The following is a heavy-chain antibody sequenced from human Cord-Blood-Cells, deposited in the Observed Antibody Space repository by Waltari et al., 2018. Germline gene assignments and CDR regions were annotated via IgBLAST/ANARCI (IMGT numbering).Heavy chain of an antibody. D-gene: IGHD6-6*01. CDR1: GFTFDDYA. J-gene: IGHJ3*02. CDR3: AKEYSSSDDAFDI. Sequence: EVQLVESGGGLVQHGRSLRLSCAASGFTFDDYAMHWVRQAPGKGLEWVSGISWNSGSIGYADSVKGRFTISRDNAKNSLYLQMNSLRAEDTALYYCAKEYSSSDDAFDIWGQGTMVTVSS. CDR2: ISWNSGSI. V-gene: IGHV3-9*01.